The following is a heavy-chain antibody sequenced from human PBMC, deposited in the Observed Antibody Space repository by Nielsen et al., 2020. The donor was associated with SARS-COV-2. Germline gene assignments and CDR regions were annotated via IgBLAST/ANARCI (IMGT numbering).Heavy chain of an antibody. Sequence: GGSLRLSCAASGFTFSSNWMHWVRQAPGKGLVWVSRITSDGSRTTYADSVQGRFTISRDNAKNSLSLQMNSLRAEDTAVYYCARESVTGTDAFDIWGQGTVVTVS. CDR3: ARESVTGTDAFDI. D-gene: IGHD6-19*01. V-gene: IGHV3-74*01. CDR1: GFTFSSNW. J-gene: IGHJ3*02. CDR2: ITSDGSRT.